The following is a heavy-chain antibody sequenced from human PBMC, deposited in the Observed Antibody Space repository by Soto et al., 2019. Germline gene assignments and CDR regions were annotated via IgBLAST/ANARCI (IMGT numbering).Heavy chain of an antibody. D-gene: IGHD6-19*01. J-gene: IGHJ4*02. Sequence: EVQLVESGGGLVQPGESLRLSCAPSAFDFGGSWMSWVRQAPGKGLEWVANIMPDGNKKYYVDSVKGRFTISRDNTKNSPVLQMNSLRAEDTAVYYCARGGRWLDFHSWGQGTLVTVSS. V-gene: IGHV3-7*01. CDR1: AFDFGGSW. CDR3: ARGGRWLDFHS. CDR2: IMPDGNKK.